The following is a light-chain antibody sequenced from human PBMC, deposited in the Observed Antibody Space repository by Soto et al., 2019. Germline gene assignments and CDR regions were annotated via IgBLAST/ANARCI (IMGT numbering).Light chain of an antibody. CDR3: SSYTITSTLVI. CDR2: EVN. CDR1: SRDIDAYDY. V-gene: IGLV2-14*01. J-gene: IGLJ2*01. Sequence: QSALTQPRSVSGSPGQSVAISCTGTSRDIDAYDYVSWYQQHPGKAPKLIISEVNKRPSGVSDRFSGSKSGNTASLTISGLQAEDEADYYCSSYTITSTLVIFGGGTKLTVL.